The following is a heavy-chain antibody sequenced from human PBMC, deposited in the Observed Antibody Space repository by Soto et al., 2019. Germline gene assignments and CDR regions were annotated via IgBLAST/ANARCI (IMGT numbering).Heavy chain of an antibody. CDR3: ASDTIYYNTTYDSFDY. Sequence: QVQLVQSGAEVQKPGASVKVSCKASGYPFTTYYMHWVRQAPGQGLEWLGIINPSGGSTTYAQKFQGRVIMNRDTSTSTLYMGLTSLGSEDTAVYYCASDTIYYNTTYDSFDYWGQGTLVTVSS. CDR2: INPSGGST. D-gene: IGHD3-22*01. J-gene: IGHJ4*02. CDR1: GYPFTTYY. V-gene: IGHV1-46*03.